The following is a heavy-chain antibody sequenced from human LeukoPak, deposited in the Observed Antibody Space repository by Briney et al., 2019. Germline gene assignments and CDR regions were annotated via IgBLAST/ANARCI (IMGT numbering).Heavy chain of an antibody. J-gene: IGHJ4*02. Sequence: SVKVSRKASGGTFSSYAISWVRQAPGQGLEWMGGIIPIFGTANYAQKFQGRVTITTDESTSTAYMELSSLRSEDTAVYYCAREGDYYGSGIDYWGQGTLVAVSS. CDR3: AREGDYYGSGIDY. D-gene: IGHD3-10*01. CDR2: IIPIFGTA. CDR1: GGTFSSYA. V-gene: IGHV1-69*05.